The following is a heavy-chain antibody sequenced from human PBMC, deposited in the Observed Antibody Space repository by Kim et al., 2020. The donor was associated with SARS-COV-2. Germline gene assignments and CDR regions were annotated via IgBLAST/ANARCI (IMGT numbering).Heavy chain of an antibody. Sequence: GGSLRLSCAASGFTFGSYDMAWVRLAPGKGPERVSGISTSGHIRTYPDSVKGRFILSRDNSKNTLYLQMNSLRTEDTAVYYCARKLVTTGSYSFGMDVWGQGPTVTVPS. CDR3: ARKLVTTGSYSFGMDV. CDR2: ISTSGHIR. CDR1: GFTFGSYD. V-gene: IGHV3-23*01. D-gene: IGHD2-21*01. J-gene: IGHJ6*02.